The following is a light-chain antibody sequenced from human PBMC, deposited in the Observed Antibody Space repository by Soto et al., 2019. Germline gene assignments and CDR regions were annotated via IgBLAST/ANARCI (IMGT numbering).Light chain of an antibody. CDR2: GNT. Sequence: QSVLTQPPSVSGAPGQRVTIPCTGSSSNIGANYDVQWYQHLPGTAPKLLIYGNTNRPSGVPDRFSGSRSGTSASLAISGLQAEDEADYFCQSYDTSLSGFYVFGTGTKLTVL. J-gene: IGLJ1*01. CDR3: QSYDTSLSGFYV. CDR1: SSNIGANYD. V-gene: IGLV1-40*01.